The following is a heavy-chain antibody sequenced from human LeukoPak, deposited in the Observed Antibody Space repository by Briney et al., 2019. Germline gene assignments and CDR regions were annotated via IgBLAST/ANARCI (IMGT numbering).Heavy chain of an antibody. CDR2: IYPGGST. J-gene: IGHJ5*02. V-gene: IGHV4-4*09. Sequence: SETLSLTCTVSGGSMSRYFWTWIRQPPGKALEWIGYIYPGGSTNYTPSLKSRVTISVDTSKNQFSLTLSSVTAADTAFYYCARQVNAKGRFDPWGQGTLVTVSS. CDR3: ARQVNAKGRFDP. CDR1: GGSMSRYF.